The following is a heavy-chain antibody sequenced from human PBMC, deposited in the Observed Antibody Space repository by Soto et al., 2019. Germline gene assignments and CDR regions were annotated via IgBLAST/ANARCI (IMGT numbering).Heavy chain of an antibody. J-gene: IGHJ6*03. CDR2: ISSTGGSI. D-gene: IGHD3-10*01. CDR1: GFTFSSYS. CDR3: ARLFKGRRAGNYFMDV. Sequence: EVQLAESGGGLVKPGGSLRLSCAASGFTFSSYSINWVRQAPGKGLEWVSSISSTGGSIYYADSVKGRFTISRDNAKNSLYLQMDSLKAEDTAVFYCARLFKGRRAGNYFMDVWGKGTAVTVSS. V-gene: IGHV3-21*02.